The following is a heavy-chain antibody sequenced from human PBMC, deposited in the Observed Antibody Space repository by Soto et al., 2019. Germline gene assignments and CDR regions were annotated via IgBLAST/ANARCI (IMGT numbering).Heavy chain of an antibody. J-gene: IGHJ4*02. D-gene: IGHD1-1*01. Sequence: EEQLVESGGDLIQPGGSLRLSCAASEFPFSSYSMNWVRQAPGKGLEWISYISGSGYATYYADSVKGRFTISRENAKNSLYLQMDSLRDEYTAVYYCVRDRNGSFDCWGQGTLVTVSS. CDR2: ISGSGYAT. CDR1: EFPFSSYS. V-gene: IGHV3-48*02. CDR3: VRDRNGSFDC.